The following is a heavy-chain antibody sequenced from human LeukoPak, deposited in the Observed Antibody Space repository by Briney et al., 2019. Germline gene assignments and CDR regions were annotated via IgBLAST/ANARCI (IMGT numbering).Heavy chain of an antibody. V-gene: IGHV1-69*06. CDR2: IIPIFGTA. J-gene: IGHJ6*03. CDR3: AAIGEPRYYYYYYMDV. Sequence: SVKVSCKASGGTFSSYAISWVRQAPGQGLEWMGGIIPIFGTANYAQKFQGRVTITADKSTSTAYMELSSLRSEDTAVYYCAAIGEPRYYYYYYMDVWGKGTTVTVSS. CDR1: GGTFSSYA. D-gene: IGHD3-10*01.